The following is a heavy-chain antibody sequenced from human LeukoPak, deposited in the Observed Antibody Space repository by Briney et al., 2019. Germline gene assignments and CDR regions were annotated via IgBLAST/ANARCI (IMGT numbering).Heavy chain of an antibody. CDR2: IYYSGST. D-gene: IGHD3-22*01. V-gene: IGHV4-31*03. J-gene: IGHJ3*02. CDR3: ARGNDSSVWIIAFDI. CDR1: GGSISSGGYS. Sequence: PSETLSLTCTVSGGSISSGGYSWSWLRQHPGKGLEWIGYIYYSGSTYYNPSLKSRVTISVDTSKNQFSLKLSSVTAADTAVYYCARGNDSSVWIIAFDIWGQGTMVTVSS.